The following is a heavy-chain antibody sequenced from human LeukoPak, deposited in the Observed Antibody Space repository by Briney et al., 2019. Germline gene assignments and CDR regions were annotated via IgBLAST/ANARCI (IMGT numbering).Heavy chain of an antibody. J-gene: IGHJ3*02. Sequence: GGSLGLSCAASGFTFSSYWMHWVRQAPGKGPVWVSRISSDGSYTTYADSVKGRFTISRDNAKNTLYLQMNSLRVEDTAVYYCTTDPTGYYYDSSGYWAAFDIWGQGTMVTVSS. CDR1: GFTFSSYW. CDR3: TTDPTGYYYDSSGYWAAFDI. V-gene: IGHV3-74*01. CDR2: ISSDGSYT. D-gene: IGHD3-22*01.